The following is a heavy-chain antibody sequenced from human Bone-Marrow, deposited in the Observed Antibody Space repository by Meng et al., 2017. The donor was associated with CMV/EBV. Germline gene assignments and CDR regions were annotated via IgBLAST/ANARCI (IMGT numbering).Heavy chain of an antibody. D-gene: IGHD6-6*01. J-gene: IGHJ4*02. CDR1: GFTFSSYW. V-gene: IGHV3-21*01. Sequence: GGSLKISCAASGFTFSSYWMHWVRQAPGKGLEWVSSISSSSSYIYYADSVKGRFTISRDNAKNSLYLQMNSLRAEDTAVYYCARARYSSSSGGPYYFDFWGQGTLVTVSS. CDR2: ISSSSSYI. CDR3: ARARYSSSSGGPYYFDF.